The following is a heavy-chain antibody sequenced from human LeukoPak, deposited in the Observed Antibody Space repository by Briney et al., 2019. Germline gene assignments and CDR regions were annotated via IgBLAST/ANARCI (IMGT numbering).Heavy chain of an antibody. Sequence: GGSLRLSCAASGFTFSSYGMSWVRQAPGKGLEWVSAISGSGGSTYYADSVKGRFTISRDNSKNTLYLQMNSLRAEDTAVYYCTNKEPVNSRSYSDYFDYWGQGTLVTVSS. V-gene: IGHV3-23*01. CDR3: TNKEPVNSRSYSDYFDY. D-gene: IGHD1-26*01. CDR1: GFTFSSYG. CDR2: ISGSGGST. J-gene: IGHJ4*02.